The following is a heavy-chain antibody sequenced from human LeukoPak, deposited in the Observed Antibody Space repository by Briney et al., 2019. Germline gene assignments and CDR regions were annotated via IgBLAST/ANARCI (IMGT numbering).Heavy chain of an antibody. CDR2: INHSGST. CDR1: GGSFSGYY. J-gene: IGHJ4*02. D-gene: IGHD2-21*02. Sequence: SETLSLTCAVYGGSFSGYYWSWIRQPPGKGLEWIGEINHSGSTNYNPSLKSRVTISVDTPKNQFSLKLSSVTAADTAVYYCAIRQLRVTAPIDYWGQGTLVTVSS. CDR3: AIRQLRVTAPIDY. V-gene: IGHV4-34*01.